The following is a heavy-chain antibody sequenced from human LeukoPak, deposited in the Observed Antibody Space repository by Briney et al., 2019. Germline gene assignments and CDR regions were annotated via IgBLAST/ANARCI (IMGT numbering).Heavy chain of an antibody. V-gene: IGHV3-30*18. CDR2: ISYDGSNK. J-gene: IGHJ4*02. D-gene: IGHD5-18*01. Sequence: PGGSLRLSCAASRFTLSSYGMHWVRQAPGKGLEWVAVISYDGSNKYYADSVKGRFTISRDNSKNTLYLQMNSLRAEDTAVYYCAKDRGYSYGYFDYWGQGTLVTVSS. CDR1: RFTLSSYG. CDR3: AKDRGYSYGYFDY.